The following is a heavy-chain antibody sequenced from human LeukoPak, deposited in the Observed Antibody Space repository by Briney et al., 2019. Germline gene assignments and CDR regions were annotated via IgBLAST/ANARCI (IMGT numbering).Heavy chain of an antibody. CDR2: IYYSGST. CDR3: ARDMYSNYASSAFDP. CDR1: GGSISNYY. J-gene: IGHJ5*02. Sequence: PSETLSLTCTVSGGSISNYYWNWIRQPPGKGLEWIGYIYYSGSTNYNPSLKSHVTISVDTSKNQFSLKLSSVTAADTALYYCARDMYSNYASSAFDPWGQGALVTVSS. V-gene: IGHV4-59*01. D-gene: IGHD4-11*01.